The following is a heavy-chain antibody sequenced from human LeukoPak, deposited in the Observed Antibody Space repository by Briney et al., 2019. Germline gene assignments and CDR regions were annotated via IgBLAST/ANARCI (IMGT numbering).Heavy chain of an antibody. D-gene: IGHD3-3*01. V-gene: IGHV3-30*02. CDR1: GFTFSDYG. Sequence: GGSLRLSCAASGFTFSDYGMHWVRQAPGKGLEWVACIRYDGSNEYYVDSVKGRFTVSRDNYKNTLYLQMNSLRAEDTAVYYCTKSFWSGYTYYFDYWGQGNLVTVSS. CDR2: IRYDGSNE. CDR3: TKSFWSGYTYYFDY. J-gene: IGHJ4*02.